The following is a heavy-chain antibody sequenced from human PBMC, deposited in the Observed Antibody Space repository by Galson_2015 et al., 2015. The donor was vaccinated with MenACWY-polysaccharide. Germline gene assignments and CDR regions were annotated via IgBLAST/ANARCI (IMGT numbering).Heavy chain of an antibody. J-gene: IGHJ4*02. CDR2: IYFSGDT. CDR3: AAYYASGSSFAY. V-gene: IGHV4-39*07. Sequence: SETLSLTCSVSRGSIIARDYCWGWIRQTPGKGLEWMGTIYFSGDTFYNPSLKSRITISLDTSRNQFSLKLTSVTAADTAVYFCAAYYASGSSFAYWGQGTLVPVPS. D-gene: IGHD3-10*01. CDR1: RGSIIARDYC.